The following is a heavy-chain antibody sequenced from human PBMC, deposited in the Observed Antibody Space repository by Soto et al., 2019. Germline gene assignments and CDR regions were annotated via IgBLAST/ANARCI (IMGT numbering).Heavy chain of an antibody. J-gene: IGHJ4*02. Sequence: SETLSLTCAFSGGSIISNNWWSWVRQPPGKGLEWIGEIYHSGSTNYNPSLESRVTILVDKSKNQFSLNLRSVTAADTAVYYCARRTDYYASSGTFDYWGQGTLVTVSS. CDR2: IYHSGST. CDR1: GGSIISNNW. V-gene: IGHV4-4*02. D-gene: IGHD3-22*01. CDR3: ARRTDYYASSGTFDY.